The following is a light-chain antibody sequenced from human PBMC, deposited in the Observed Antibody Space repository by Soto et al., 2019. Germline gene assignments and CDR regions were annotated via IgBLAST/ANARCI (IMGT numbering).Light chain of an antibody. J-gene: IGLJ2*01. CDR1: STDIGRYDL. Sequence: QSVLTQPASVSGSPGQSITISCTGASTDIGRYDLVAWYQQDPGKAPKLMIYEVNKRPSGVSDRFSGSKSGNTASLTISGLQAEDEADYFCTSYGGRGSMIFGGGTKLTVL. CDR2: EVN. V-gene: IGLV2-23*02. CDR3: TSYGGRGSMI.